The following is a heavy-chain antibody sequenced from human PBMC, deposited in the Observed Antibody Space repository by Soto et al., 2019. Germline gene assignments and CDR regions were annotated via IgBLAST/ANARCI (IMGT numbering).Heavy chain of an antibody. J-gene: IGHJ5*02. CDR3: AREKFSNYFDP. V-gene: IGHV1-69*01. CDR2: IIPTFGSP. Sequence: QVHLVQSGAEVKKSGSSVKVSCKTSGGIFNSYGLSWVRQAPGQGPEWMGQIIPTFGSPKYAQKFQGRVTLTADESTNPAYMELSSLTSEDTAIYYCAREKFSNYFDPWGQGTQVTVSS. CDR1: GGIFNSYG.